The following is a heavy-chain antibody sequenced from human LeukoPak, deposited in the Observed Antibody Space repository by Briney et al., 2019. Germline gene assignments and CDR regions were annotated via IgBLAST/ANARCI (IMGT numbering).Heavy chain of an antibody. Sequence: GDSLKISCKGSGFSFTSFWIGWVRQMPGKGLEWMGIIYPSDSDTKYSPSFQGQVTISADKSINTAYLQWSSLKASDTAMYYCACPGGYIFYWGQGTLVTVSS. D-gene: IGHD5-12*01. V-gene: IGHV5-51*01. CDR2: IYPSDSDT. J-gene: IGHJ4*02. CDR3: ACPGGYIFY. CDR1: GFSFTSFW.